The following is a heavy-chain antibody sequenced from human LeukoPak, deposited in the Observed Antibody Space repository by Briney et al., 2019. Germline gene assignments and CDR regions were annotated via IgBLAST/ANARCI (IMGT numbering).Heavy chain of an antibody. Sequence: SVKVSCKASGGTFSSYAISWVRQAPGQGLEWMGGIIPIFGTADYAQKFQGRVTITADESTSTAYMELSSLRSEDTAVYYCARDRVSGEYYYYGMDVWGQGTTVTVSS. D-gene: IGHD2-8*01. V-gene: IGHV1-69*13. CDR1: GGTFSSYA. CDR3: ARDRVSGEYYYYGMDV. J-gene: IGHJ6*02. CDR2: IIPIFGTA.